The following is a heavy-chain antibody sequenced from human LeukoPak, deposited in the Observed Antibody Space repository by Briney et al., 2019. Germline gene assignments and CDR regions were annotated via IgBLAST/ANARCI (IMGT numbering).Heavy chain of an antibody. CDR2: IYHSGST. D-gene: IGHD5-18*01. J-gene: IGHJ4*02. CDR1: GYSISSGYY. Sequence: SETLSLTCAVSGYSISSGYYWGWIRQPPGKGQEWIGSIYHSGSTYYNPSLRSRVTISVDTSKNQFSLKLSSVTAADTAVYYCARHQDMDTAMNYWGQGTLVTVSS. CDR3: ARHQDMDTAMNY. V-gene: IGHV4-38-2*01.